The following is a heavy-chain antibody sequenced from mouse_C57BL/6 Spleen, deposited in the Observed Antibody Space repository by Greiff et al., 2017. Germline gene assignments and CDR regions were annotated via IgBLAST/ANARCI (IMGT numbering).Heavy chain of an antibody. Sequence: VQLQQPGAELVKPGASVKLSCKASGYTFTSYWMHWVKQRPGQGLEWIGMIHPNSGSTNYNEKFKSKATLTVDKSSSTAYMQLSSLTSEDSAVYYCARPVITTVVENWYFDVWGTGTTVTVSS. CDR1: GYTFTSYW. V-gene: IGHV1-64*01. CDR3: ARPVITTVVENWYFDV. CDR2: IHPNSGST. J-gene: IGHJ1*03. D-gene: IGHD1-1*01.